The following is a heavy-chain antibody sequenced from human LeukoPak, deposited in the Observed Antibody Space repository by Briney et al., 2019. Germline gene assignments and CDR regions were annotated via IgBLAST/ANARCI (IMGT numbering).Heavy chain of an antibody. V-gene: IGHV4-38-2*02. CDR3: ARDTSVAGTKIDY. D-gene: IGHD6-19*01. CDR1: GYSISSGYY. CDR2: IYYSGST. J-gene: IGHJ4*02. Sequence: SETLSLTCTVSGYSISSGYYWGWIRQPPGKGLEWIGSIYYSGSTYYNPSLKSRVTISVDTSKNQFSLQLNSVTPEDTAVYYCARDTSVAGTKIDYWGQGTLVTVSS.